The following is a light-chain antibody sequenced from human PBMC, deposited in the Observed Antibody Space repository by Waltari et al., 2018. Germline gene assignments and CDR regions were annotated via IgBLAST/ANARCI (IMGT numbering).Light chain of an antibody. CDR3: QQADSLPLT. CDR2: AAS. CDR1: QRITSL. J-gene: IGKJ4*01. V-gene: IGKV1D-12*01. Sequence: DIQMTQSPSSVSSSVGDTVTITCRASQRITSLLAWYQQKPGKAPKLLIYAASSLQSGVPSRFSGSGSGADFTLTISSLQPEDFATYYCQQADSLPLTFGGGTKVEIK.